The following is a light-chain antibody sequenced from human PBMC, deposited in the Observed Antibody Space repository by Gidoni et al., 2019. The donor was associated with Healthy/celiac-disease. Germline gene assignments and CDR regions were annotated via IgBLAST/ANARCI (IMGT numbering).Light chain of an antibody. J-gene: IGKJ1*01. CDR1: RSVSSY. V-gene: IGKV3-11*01. CDR2: DAS. Sequence: EIVLTHSPATLSLSPGERATLSCRASRSVSSYLAWYQQKPGQAPRLLIYDASNRATGSPARFSGSGSGTDFTLTISSLEPEDFAVYYCQQRSNWPPDVAFGQGTKVEIK. CDR3: QQRSNWPPDVA.